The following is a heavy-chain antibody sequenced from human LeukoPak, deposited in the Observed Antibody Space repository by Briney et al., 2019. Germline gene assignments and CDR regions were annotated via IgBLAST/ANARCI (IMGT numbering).Heavy chain of an antibody. CDR2: IWYDGSNK. V-gene: IGHV3-33*01. D-gene: IGHD1-26*01. Sequence: GWSLRLSCAASGFTFSSYGMHWVRQAPGKGLEWVAVIWYDGSNKYYADSVKGRFTISRDNSKNTLYLQMNSLRAEDTAVYYCARDIQGATPNYYYHYGMDVWGQGTTVTVSS. CDR3: ARDIQGATPNYYYHYGMDV. CDR1: GFTFSSYG. J-gene: IGHJ6*02.